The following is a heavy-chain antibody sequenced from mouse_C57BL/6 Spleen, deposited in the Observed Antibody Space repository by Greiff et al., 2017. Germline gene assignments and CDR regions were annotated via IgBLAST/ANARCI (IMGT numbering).Heavy chain of an antibody. Sequence: VMLVESGPGLVQPSQSLSITCTVSGFSLTSYGVHWVRQSPGKGLEWLGVIWSGGSTDYNAAFISRLSISKDNSKSQVFFKMNSLQADDTAIYYCARGGDAWFAYWGQGTLVTVSA. CDR1: GFSLTSYG. CDR2: IWSGGST. J-gene: IGHJ3*01. CDR3: ARGGDAWFAY. D-gene: IGHD3-3*01. V-gene: IGHV2-2*01.